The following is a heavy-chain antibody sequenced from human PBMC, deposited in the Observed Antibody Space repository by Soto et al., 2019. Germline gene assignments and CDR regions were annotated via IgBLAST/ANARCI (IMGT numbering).Heavy chain of an antibody. Sequence: SETLSLTCTVSGGSFSNSNYYWGWIRQSPGKGPEWIGSVYYRGRSYSKSSVKSRVTISVDTSKNQFSLNLNSVTASDTAVYYCVSQRTSVLTQAYFDYWGPGALVTVSS. CDR1: GGSFSNSNYY. CDR3: VSQRTSVLTQAYFDY. J-gene: IGHJ4*02. V-gene: IGHV4-39*01. CDR2: VYYRGRS. D-gene: IGHD2-8*01.